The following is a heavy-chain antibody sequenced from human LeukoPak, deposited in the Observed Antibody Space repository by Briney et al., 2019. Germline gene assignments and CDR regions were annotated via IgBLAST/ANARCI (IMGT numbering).Heavy chain of an antibody. V-gene: IGHV2-70*11. J-gene: IGHJ6*02. CDR3: ARGRIYSSSWYYYGMDV. CDR2: IDWDDDK. D-gene: IGHD6-13*01. CDR1: GFSLSTRGMC. Sequence: ESGPTLLNSTQTLTLTCTFSGFSLSTRGMCVSWIRQPPGKALEWLSRIDWDDDKYYSTSLKTRLTISKDTSKNQVVLTMTNMDPVDTATYYCARGRIYSSSWYYYGMDVWGQGTTVTVSS.